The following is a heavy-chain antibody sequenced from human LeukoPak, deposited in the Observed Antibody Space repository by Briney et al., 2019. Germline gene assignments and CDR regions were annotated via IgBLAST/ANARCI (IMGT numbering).Heavy chain of an antibody. Sequence: GGSLRLSCAGSGFTFSSYAMSWVRQAPGKGLELVATISGSGGAGTYYADSVKGRFTVSRDNSRNTLYLPMNSLRAEDTAIYYCVEDRGGSPFYGMDVWGQGTTVTVSS. D-gene: IGHD1-26*01. CDR3: VEDRGGSPFYGMDV. V-gene: IGHV3-23*01. J-gene: IGHJ6*02. CDR1: GFTFSSYA. CDR2: ISGSGGAGT.